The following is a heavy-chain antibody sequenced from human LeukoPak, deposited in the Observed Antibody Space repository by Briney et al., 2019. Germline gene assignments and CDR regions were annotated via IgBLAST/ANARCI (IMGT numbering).Heavy chain of an antibody. Sequence: GGSLRLSCAASGFTFSSYEMNWVRQAPGKGLEWVSYISSSGSTIYYADSVKGRFTISRDNAKNSLYLQMNSLRAEDTAVYYCARGSDVVVPAAITAVFDYWGQGTLVTVSS. CDR1: GFTFSSYE. D-gene: IGHD2-2*01. V-gene: IGHV3-48*03. J-gene: IGHJ4*02. CDR3: ARGSDVVVPAAITAVFDY. CDR2: ISSSGSTI.